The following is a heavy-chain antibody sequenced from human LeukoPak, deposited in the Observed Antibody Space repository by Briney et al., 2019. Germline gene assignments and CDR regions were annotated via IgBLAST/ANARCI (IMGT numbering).Heavy chain of an antibody. J-gene: IGHJ4*02. Sequence: PGGSLRLSCAASGFTFSGYEMNWVRQAPGKGPEWVASINPGGSAEQYVDSVKGRFTISRDDAKSSVYLQMNSLRAEDTAVYYCARDAGRRELDWGQGTLVTVSS. CDR3: ARDAGRRELD. D-gene: IGHD1-26*01. CDR1: GFTFSGYE. CDR2: INPGGSAE. V-gene: IGHV3-7*04.